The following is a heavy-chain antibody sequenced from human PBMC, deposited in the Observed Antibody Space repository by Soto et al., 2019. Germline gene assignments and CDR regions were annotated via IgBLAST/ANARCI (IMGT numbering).Heavy chain of an antibody. D-gene: IGHD6-13*01. Sequence: QVQLQESGPGLVKHSETLSLTCTVSGGSISSYYWSWIRQPPGKGLEWIGYIYYSGSTNYNPSLKSRVTISVDTSKNQFFLMLSSVTAADTAVYYCAREANSNWWDGMDVWGQGTTVTVSS. CDR3: AREANSNWWDGMDV. CDR1: GGSISSYY. V-gene: IGHV4-59*01. J-gene: IGHJ6*02. CDR2: IYYSGST.